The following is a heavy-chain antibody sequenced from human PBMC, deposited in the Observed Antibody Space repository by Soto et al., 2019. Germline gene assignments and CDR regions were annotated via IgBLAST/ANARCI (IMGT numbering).Heavy chain of an antibody. CDR3: AREGGGLGYCSGGTCNWYFDL. D-gene: IGHD2-15*01. CDR2: IIPIFGTL. J-gene: IGHJ2*01. V-gene: IGHV1-69*01. CDR1: GGTFRSYG. Sequence: QVQLVQSGTEVKRPGSSVKVSCKASGGTFRSYGINWVRQAPGQGVEWMGGIIPIFGTLNSAQKFQGRVTITADESTSTAYMELSSLRPEDTAVYYCAREGGGLGYCSGGTCNWYFDLWGRGTLVTVSS.